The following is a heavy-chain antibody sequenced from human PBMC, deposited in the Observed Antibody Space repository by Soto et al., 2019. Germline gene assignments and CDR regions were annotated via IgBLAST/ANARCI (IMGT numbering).Heavy chain of an antibody. CDR1: GGSVSSFSYY. D-gene: IGHD3-10*02. V-gene: IGHV4-61*03. J-gene: IGHJ6*02. CDR3: ARAHDMFDSPPRSPQFYHGMDV. CDR2: IHHSGAT. Sequence: VQLQESGPGLVKASETLSLICSVSGGSVSSFSYYWSWIRQPPGRRPEWIGYIHHSGATRYNPSLNNRVSISLDTSKNHLALKLNSVTAADTAVYYCARAHDMFDSPPRSPQFYHGMDVWGQGTTVIVSS.